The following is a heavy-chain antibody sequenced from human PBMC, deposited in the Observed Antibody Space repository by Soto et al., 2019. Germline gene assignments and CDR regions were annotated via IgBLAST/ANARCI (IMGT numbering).Heavy chain of an antibody. Sequence: PVGSLRLSCAASVFTFRIYTMNCVRHSPGKWLEWVSSISGRTSDIYYADSVKGRFTVSRDNAKNSLFLRMDSLRVDDTAVYYCATSGSVGYYLQSWGQGAPVTVSS. V-gene: IGHV3-21*01. CDR1: VFTFRIYT. D-gene: IGHD3-10*01. CDR3: ATSGSVGYYLQS. J-gene: IGHJ4*02. CDR2: ISGRTSDI.